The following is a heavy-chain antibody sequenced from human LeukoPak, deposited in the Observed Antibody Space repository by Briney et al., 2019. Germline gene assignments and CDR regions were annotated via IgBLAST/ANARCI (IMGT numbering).Heavy chain of an antibody. CDR3: ARDPSNGGNGPYNWFDP. D-gene: IGHD4-23*01. J-gene: IGHJ5*02. CDR2: ISAYNGNT. CDR1: GYTFTSYG. V-gene: IGHV1-18*01. Sequence: ASVKVSCKASGYTFTSYGISWVRQAPGQGLEWMGWISAYNGNTNYAQKLQGRVTMTTDTSTSTAYMELRSLRSDDTAVYYCARDPSNGGNGPYNWFDPWGQGTLVTVSS.